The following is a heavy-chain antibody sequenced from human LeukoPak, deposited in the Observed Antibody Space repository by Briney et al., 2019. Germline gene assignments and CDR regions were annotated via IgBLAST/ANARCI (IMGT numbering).Heavy chain of an antibody. CDR3: ARTKGRAVGQTAFQY. Sequence: SETLSLTCTVSGASFSNDYHWGWISQSPGKGLEWIGTMGYGGRTYFSPSLKSRVSLSIDMSRTYFSLILKSVSAADTAVYYCARTKGRAVGQTAFQYWGQGTLVTVSA. J-gene: IGHJ4*02. CDR1: GASFSNDYH. CDR2: MGYGGRT. D-gene: IGHD1-26*01. V-gene: IGHV4-39*07.